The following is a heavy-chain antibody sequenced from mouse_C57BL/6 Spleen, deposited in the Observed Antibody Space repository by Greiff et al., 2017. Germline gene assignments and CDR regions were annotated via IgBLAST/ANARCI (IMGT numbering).Heavy chain of an antibody. CDR2: ISSGSSTI. CDR3: ARGGLRYYAMDY. CDR1: GFTFSDYG. V-gene: IGHV5-17*01. Sequence: EVMLVESGGGLVKPGGSLKLSCAASGFTFSDYGMRWVRQAPEKGLEWVAYISSGSSTIYYADTVKGRFTISRDNAKNTLFLQMTSLRSEDTAMYYCARGGLRYYAMDYWGQGTSVTVSS. D-gene: IGHD2-4*01. J-gene: IGHJ4*01.